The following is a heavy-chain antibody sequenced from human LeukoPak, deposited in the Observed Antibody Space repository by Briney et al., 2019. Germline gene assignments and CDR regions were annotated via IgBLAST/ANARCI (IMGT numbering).Heavy chain of an antibody. CDR3: ARRSGDYALDV. Sequence: GGSLRLSCAASGFIFDDYGMNWVRQDPGKGLEWVSGINFNGGITGYADSVKGRFTISRDNAKNFLFLQMSSLRDEDTALYYCARRSGDYALDVWGQGTTVTVSS. CDR1: GFIFDDYG. D-gene: IGHD6-19*01. CDR2: INFNGGIT. J-gene: IGHJ6*02. V-gene: IGHV3-20*04.